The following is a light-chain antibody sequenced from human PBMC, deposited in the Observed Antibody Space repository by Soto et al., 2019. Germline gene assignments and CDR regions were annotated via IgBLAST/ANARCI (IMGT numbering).Light chain of an antibody. CDR2: GAS. CDR1: QSVSSCY. Sequence: EIGLTQSTGSLSLCPGERGNLXCSASQSVSSCYQALYQREPRQAPTLLNYGASSRANGSPDRFSGSGSATDFTRTISSLEPEDFAVYYGQQRSNWSWTFGQGTKVDIK. V-gene: IGKV3D-20*02. CDR3: QQRSNWSWT. J-gene: IGKJ1*01.